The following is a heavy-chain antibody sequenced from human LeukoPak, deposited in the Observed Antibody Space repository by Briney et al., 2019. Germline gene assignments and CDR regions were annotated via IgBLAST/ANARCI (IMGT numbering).Heavy chain of an antibody. CDR1: VASATITNW. CDR3: AREGGFYRPLDY. J-gene: IGHJ4*02. Sequence: SETLSLTCDVSVASATITNWWTWVPQPPGKVLEWIGEVHLDGRTNYNPSLKSRLIMSVDLPENHISLKLTSVTVADTAVYYCAREGGFYRPLDYSGQGTLVTVSS. V-gene: IGHV4-4*02. CDR2: VHLDGRT. D-gene: IGHD3-3*01.